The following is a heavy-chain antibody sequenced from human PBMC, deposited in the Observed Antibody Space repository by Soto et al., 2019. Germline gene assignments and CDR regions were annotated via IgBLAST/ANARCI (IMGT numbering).Heavy chain of an antibody. J-gene: IGHJ4*02. V-gene: IGHV3-48*03. CDR2: ISSGGGTI. D-gene: IGHD3-10*01. CDR1: GFTFSSYE. Sequence: PGGSLRLSCVASGFTFSSYEMNWVRQAPGQGLEWVSYISSGGGTIYYADSVKGRFSISRDNAKNSLYLQINSLRAEDTAVYYCARERWGSGSRSRDSWGQGTLVTVSS. CDR3: ARERWGSGSRSRDS.